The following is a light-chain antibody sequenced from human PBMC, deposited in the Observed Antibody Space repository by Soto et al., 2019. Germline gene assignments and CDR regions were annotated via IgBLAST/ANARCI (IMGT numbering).Light chain of an antibody. CDR1: QSISSY. CDR2: AAS. V-gene: IGKV1-39*01. J-gene: IGKJ1*01. CDR3: QQSYSTPRT. Sequence: DIQMTQSPSSLSASVGDRVTITCRASQSISSYLNWFQQKPGKAPKLLIYAASSLQSGVPSRFSGSGSGTDFTLTISSLQPEDFGTXYXQQSYSTPRTFGQGTKVDIK.